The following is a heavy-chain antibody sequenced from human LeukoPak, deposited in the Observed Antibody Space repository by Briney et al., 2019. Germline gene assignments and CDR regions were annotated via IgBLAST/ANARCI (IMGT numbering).Heavy chain of an antibody. CDR2: IYYSGST. CDR3: ARDPTLEAFDI. CDR1: GGSISSYY. V-gene: IGHV4-59*01. Sequence: SETLSLTCTVSGGSISSYYWSWIRQPPGKGLEWIGYIYYSGSTNYNPSLKSRVTISVDTSKNQFPLKLSSVTAADTAVYYCARDPTLEAFDIWGQGTMVTVSS. J-gene: IGHJ3*02.